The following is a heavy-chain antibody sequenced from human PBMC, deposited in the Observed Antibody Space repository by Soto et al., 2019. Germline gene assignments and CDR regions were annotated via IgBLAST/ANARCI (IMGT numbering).Heavy chain of an antibody. V-gene: IGHV6-1*01. J-gene: IGHJ3*02. Sequence: SQTLSLTCAISGDSVSSICATWNWIRQSPSRGLEWLGRTYYRSKWSNDYAVSVEGQITINPVTSKNQFSLQLNAVTPEDTAMYYCARRRNWNDASDIWGQGTMVTVSS. CDR1: GDSVSSICAT. CDR3: ARRRNWNDASDI. CDR2: TYYRSKWSN. D-gene: IGHD1-1*01.